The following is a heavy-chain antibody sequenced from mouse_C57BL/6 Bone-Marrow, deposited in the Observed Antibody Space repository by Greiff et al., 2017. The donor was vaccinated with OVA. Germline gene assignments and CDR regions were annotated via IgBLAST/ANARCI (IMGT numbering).Heavy chain of an antibody. V-gene: IGHV1-26*01. CDR3: ARGDYEYFNFDY. CDR1: GYTFTDYY. Sequence: VQLQQSGPELVKPGASVKISCKASGYTFTDYYMNWVKQSHGKSLEWIGDINPNNGGTSYNQKFKGKATLTVDKSYSTAYMELRSLTSEDSAVDYCARGDYEYFNFDYWGQGTTLTVSS. J-gene: IGHJ2*01. D-gene: IGHD2-4*01. CDR2: INPNNGGT.